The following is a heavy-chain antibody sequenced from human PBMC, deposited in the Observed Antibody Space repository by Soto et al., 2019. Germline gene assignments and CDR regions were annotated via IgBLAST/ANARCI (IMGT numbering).Heavy chain of an antibody. CDR1: GGSFSGYY. V-gene: IGHV4-34*01. Sequence: SETLSLTCAVYGGSFSGYYWSWIRQPPGNGLEWIGEINHSGSTNYNPSLKSRVTISVDTSKNQFSLRLSSVTAADTAVYYCARGRTGAFQHWGQGTLVTVSS. CDR2: INHSGST. J-gene: IGHJ1*01. D-gene: IGHD1-1*01. CDR3: ARGRTGAFQH.